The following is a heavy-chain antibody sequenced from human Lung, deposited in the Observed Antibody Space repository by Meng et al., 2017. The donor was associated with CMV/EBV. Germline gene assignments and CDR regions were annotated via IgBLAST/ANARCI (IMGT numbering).Heavy chain of an antibody. J-gene: IGHJ4*02. Sequence: ESXKISXTASGFAFSTYSMTWVRQVPGKAPEWLSAITSGGSTYYAGSVRGRFTISRDNAENSLYLQMNSLRVEDTAVYYCASELRYLEWFSYNDYWGQGXLVTVSS. CDR2: ITSGGST. CDR1: GFAFSTYS. D-gene: IGHD3-3*01. CDR3: ASELRYLEWFSYNDY. V-gene: IGHV3-21*01.